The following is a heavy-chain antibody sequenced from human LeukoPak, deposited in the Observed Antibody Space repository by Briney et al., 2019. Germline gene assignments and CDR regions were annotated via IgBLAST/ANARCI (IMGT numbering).Heavy chain of an antibody. Sequence: SVKVSCKASGGTFSSYAISWVRQAPGQGLEWMGGTIPIFGTANYAQKFQGRVTITADESTSTAYMELSSLRSEDTAVYYCASPRTTTKTLSGAFDIWGQGTMVTVSS. CDR3: ASPRTTTKTLSGAFDI. V-gene: IGHV1-69*13. D-gene: IGHD1-26*01. CDR1: GGTFSSYA. CDR2: TIPIFGTA. J-gene: IGHJ3*02.